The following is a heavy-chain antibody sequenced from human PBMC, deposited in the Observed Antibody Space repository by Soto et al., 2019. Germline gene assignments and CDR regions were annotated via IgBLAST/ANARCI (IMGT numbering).Heavy chain of an antibody. CDR1: GFTFSSYA. CDR2: ISGSGGST. CDR3: AKDPGWELLHDYYYGMDV. V-gene: IGHV3-23*01. Sequence: PGGSLRLSCAASGFTFSSYAMSWVRQAPGKGLEWVSAISGSGGSTYYADSVKGRFTITRDNSKNTLYLQINSLRAEDTAVYYCAKDPGWELLHDYYYGMDVWGQGTTVTVSS. D-gene: IGHD1-26*01. J-gene: IGHJ6*02.